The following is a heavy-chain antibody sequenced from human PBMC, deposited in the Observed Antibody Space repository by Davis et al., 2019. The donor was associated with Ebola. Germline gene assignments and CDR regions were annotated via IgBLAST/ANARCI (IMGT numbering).Heavy chain of an antibody. V-gene: IGHV1-18*01. Sequence: ASVKVSCKASGYTFTSYGISWVRQAPGQGLEWMGWISAYNGNTNYAQKLQGRVTMTTDTSTSTAYMELRSLRSDDTAVYYCARDMGMVQEANWFDPWGQGTLVTVSS. CDR3: ARDMGMVQEANWFDP. CDR2: ISAYNGNT. CDR1: GYTFTSYG. D-gene: IGHD3-10*01. J-gene: IGHJ5*02.